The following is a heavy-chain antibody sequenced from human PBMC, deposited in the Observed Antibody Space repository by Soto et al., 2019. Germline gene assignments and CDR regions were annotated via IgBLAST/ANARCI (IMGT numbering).Heavy chain of an antibody. J-gene: IGHJ6*02. V-gene: IGHV5-51*01. CDR2: IHPGDSDT. D-gene: IGHD1-7*01. CDR1: GYSFTSYW. Sequence: PVESLKIACKGSGYSFTSYWIGWVRQIPGKGLEWMGIIHPGDSDTRYSPSFQGQVTISADKSISTAYLQWSSLKASDTAMYYCARIPELPPAKYGREVWGQGTTVSVS. CDR3: ARIPELPPAKYGREV.